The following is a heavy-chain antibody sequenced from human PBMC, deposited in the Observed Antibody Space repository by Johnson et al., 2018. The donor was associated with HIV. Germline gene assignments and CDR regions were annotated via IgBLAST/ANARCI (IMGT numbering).Heavy chain of an antibody. CDR1: GFTFSSYA. V-gene: IGHV3-23*04. CDR3: ARESRAGLELRGHAFDI. J-gene: IGHJ3*02. D-gene: IGHD1-7*01. CDR2: ISGSGGST. Sequence: VHLVESGGGLVQPGGSLRLSCAASGFTFSSYAMSWVRQAPGKGLEWVSAISGSGGSTYYADSVKGRFTISRDNAKNSLYLQMNSLRAEDTAVYYCARESRAGLELRGHAFDIWGQGTMVTVSS.